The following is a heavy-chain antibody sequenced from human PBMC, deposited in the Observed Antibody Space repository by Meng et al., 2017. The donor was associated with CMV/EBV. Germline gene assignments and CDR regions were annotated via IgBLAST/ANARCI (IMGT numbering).Heavy chain of an antibody. D-gene: IGHD2-2*01. CDR3: VKTGYCTRTSCSGNWFDT. V-gene: IGHV4-38-2*02. CDR1: GYSLNSGYY. J-gene: IGHJ5*02. CDR2: IYRGGTT. Sequence: SETLSLTCSVSGYSLNSGYYWGWIRQPPGKGLEWIGNIYRGGTTYYDPSLESRVTMSVDTSRNQFSLKLRSVTAADTAVYYCVKTGYCTRTSCSGNWFDTWAREPWSPSPQ.